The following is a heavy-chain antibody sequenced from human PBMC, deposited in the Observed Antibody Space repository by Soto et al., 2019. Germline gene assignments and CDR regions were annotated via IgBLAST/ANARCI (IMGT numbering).Heavy chain of an antibody. D-gene: IGHD2-8*01. Sequence: EVQLVETGGGLIQPGGSLRLSCAASGFSVGSNYMTWVRQSPGKGLEWVSLIYSNGDTDYADSVKGRFSISRDNFKNTLYLQMNNLRAEDTCVYHCARKSDSSPVPEADGVWGRGTLVTVSS. CDR3: ARKSDSSPVPEADGV. CDR1: GFSVGSNY. CDR2: IYSNGDT. V-gene: IGHV3-53*02. J-gene: IGHJ4*02.